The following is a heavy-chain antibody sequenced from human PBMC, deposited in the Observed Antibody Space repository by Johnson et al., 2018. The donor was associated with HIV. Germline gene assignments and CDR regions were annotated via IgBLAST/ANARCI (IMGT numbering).Heavy chain of an antibody. CDR3: ARDPDNLWSGPTFDI. Sequence: QVQLVESGGGVVQPGRSLRLSCGASGFSFNNYAMHWVRQAPGKGLEWVAVIGYDGSNKYYADSVKGRFTISRDNSKNTLYLQMNSLRAEDTAVYYCARDPDNLWSGPTFDIWGQGTMVTVSS. CDR2: IGYDGSNK. CDR1: GFSFNNYA. J-gene: IGHJ3*02. D-gene: IGHD3-3*01. V-gene: IGHV3-30*04.